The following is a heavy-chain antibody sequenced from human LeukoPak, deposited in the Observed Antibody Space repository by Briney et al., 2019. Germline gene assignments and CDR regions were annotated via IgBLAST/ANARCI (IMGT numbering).Heavy chain of an antibody. J-gene: IGHJ3*02. CDR2: ISISSSTI. CDR3: AKAYCGGDCYFSVLYDAFDI. V-gene: IGHV3-48*01. Sequence: PGGSLRLSCAASGFTFRSYSMNWARQAPAKGLEWVSYISISSSTIYYADSVKGRFTISRDNAKNTLYLQMNSLRAEDTAVYYCAKAYCGGDCYFSVLYDAFDIWGQGTMVTVSS. D-gene: IGHD2-21*01. CDR1: GFTFRSYS.